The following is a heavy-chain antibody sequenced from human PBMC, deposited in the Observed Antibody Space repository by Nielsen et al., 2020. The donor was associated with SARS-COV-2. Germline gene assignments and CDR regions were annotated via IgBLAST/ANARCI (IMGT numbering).Heavy chain of an antibody. Sequence: ASVKVSCKASGYTFTSYGISWVRQAPGQGLEWMGWISAYNGNTNYAQKLQGRVTMTTDTSTSTAYMELRSLRSDDTAVYYCARFIRSGYALPNWFDPWGQGTLVTVS. V-gene: IGHV1-18*04. D-gene: IGHD2-2*01. J-gene: IGHJ5*02. CDR3: ARFIRSGYALPNWFDP. CDR2: ISAYNGNT. CDR1: GYTFTSYG.